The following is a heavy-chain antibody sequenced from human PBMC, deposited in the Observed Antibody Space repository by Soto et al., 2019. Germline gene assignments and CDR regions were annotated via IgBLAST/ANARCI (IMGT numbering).Heavy chain of an antibody. CDR1: GFTFSSYA. Sequence: GGSLRLSCAVSGFTFSSYAMSWVRQAPGKGLEWVSAISGSGGSTYYADPVKGRFTISRDNSKNTLYLQMNSLRAEDTAVYYCAKTPIVGATTPDYWGQGTLVTVSS. J-gene: IGHJ4*02. D-gene: IGHD1-26*01. CDR3: AKTPIVGATTPDY. V-gene: IGHV3-23*01. CDR2: ISGSGGST.